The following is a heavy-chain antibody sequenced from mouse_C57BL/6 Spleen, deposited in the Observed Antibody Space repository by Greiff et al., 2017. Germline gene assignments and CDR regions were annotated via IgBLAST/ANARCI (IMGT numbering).Heavy chain of an antibody. CDR3: ARRTTGTTY. CDR2: INPGSGGT. D-gene: IGHD4-1*01. Sequence: VQLQQSGAELVRPGTSVKVSCKASGYAFTNYLIEWVKQRPGQGLERIGVINPGSGGTNYNEKFKGKATLTADKSSSTAYMQLSSLTSEDSAVYFWARRTTGTTYWGQGTTLTVSS. V-gene: IGHV1-54*01. J-gene: IGHJ2*01. CDR1: GYAFTNYL.